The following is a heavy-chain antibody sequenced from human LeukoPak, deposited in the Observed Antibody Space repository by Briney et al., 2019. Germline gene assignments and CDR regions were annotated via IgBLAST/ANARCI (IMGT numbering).Heavy chain of an antibody. Sequence: HPGRSLRLSCVASGFPFSSYGMHWVRQAPGKGLEWVANINQDGSKKYYVDSVKGRFTISRDNVKNSVYLQMNSLRAEDTAVYSCARAVAAADSYWGRGTLVTVSS. CDR2: INQDGSKK. D-gene: IGHD6-13*01. CDR1: GFPFSSYG. CDR3: ARAVAAADSY. J-gene: IGHJ4*02. V-gene: IGHV3-7*04.